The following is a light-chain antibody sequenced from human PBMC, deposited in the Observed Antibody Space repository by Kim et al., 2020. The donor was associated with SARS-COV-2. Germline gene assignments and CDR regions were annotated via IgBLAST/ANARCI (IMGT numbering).Light chain of an antibody. CDR1: ALAKQY. CDR2: KDT. V-gene: IGLV3-25*03. J-gene: IGLJ2*01. CDR3: QSADSSGNVV. Sequence: SYELTQPPSVSVSPGQTARITCSADALAKQYAYWYQQKPGQAPVLMIYKDTERPSGIPERFSGSSSGTTVTLTITGVQAEDEADYYCQSADSSGNVVFGG.